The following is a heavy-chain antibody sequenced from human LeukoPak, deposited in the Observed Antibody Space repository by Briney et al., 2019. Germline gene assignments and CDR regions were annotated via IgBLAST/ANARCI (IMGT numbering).Heavy chain of an antibody. Sequence: SETLSLTCTVSGGSISSYYWSWIRQPPGKGLEWIGYIYYSGSTNYNPSLKSRVTISVDTSKNQFSLKLSSVTAADTAVYYCARDLHCSSTSCYTAAFDIWGQGTMVTVSS. CDR2: IYYSGST. D-gene: IGHD2-2*02. CDR1: GGSISSYY. CDR3: ARDLHCSSTSCYTAAFDI. J-gene: IGHJ3*02. V-gene: IGHV4-59*01.